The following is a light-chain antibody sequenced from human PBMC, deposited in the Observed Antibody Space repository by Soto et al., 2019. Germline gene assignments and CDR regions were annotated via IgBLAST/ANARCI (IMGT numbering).Light chain of an antibody. CDR3: FSSTTDGTHV. CDR1: SSDVGAYNY. Sequence: QSALTQPASVSGTPGQSITISCTGTSSDVGAYNYVSWFQQHPGKAPTLILSGVSNRPSGVSNRFSGSKSGNADSLTISGLQAEDEADYFCFSSTTDGTHVFGTGTKV. CDR2: GVS. V-gene: IGLV2-14*01. J-gene: IGLJ1*01.